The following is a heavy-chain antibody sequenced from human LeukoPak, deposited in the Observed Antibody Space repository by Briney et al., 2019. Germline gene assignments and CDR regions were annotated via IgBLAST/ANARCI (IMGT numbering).Heavy chain of an antibody. D-gene: IGHD5-12*01. Sequence: SVTVSCTASGYIFTSYGISWVRQAPGQGLEWMGGIIPIFGTANYAQKFQGRVTITADESTSTAYMELSSLRSEDTAVYYCARDGGGYDSSFDYWGQGTLVTVSS. V-gene: IGHV1-69*13. CDR2: IIPIFGTA. J-gene: IGHJ4*02. CDR3: ARDGGGYDSSFDY. CDR1: GYIFTSYG.